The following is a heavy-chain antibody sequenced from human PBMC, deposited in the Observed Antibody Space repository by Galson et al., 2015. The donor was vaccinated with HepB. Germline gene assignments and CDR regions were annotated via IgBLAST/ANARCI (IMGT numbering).Heavy chain of an antibody. D-gene: IGHD6-13*01. CDR3: GKGPGADAGKAFIQQ. CDR1: GFKFDDYA. V-gene: IGHV3-9*01. Sequence: SLRLSCAASGFKFDDYAMHWVRQAPGKGLEWVSGVSWNSGNIDHADSVKGRFTISRDNAKNSLYLQMNSLRAEDTALYYCGKGPGADAGKAFIQQWGQGTLVIVSS. J-gene: IGHJ1*01. CDR2: VSWNSGNI.